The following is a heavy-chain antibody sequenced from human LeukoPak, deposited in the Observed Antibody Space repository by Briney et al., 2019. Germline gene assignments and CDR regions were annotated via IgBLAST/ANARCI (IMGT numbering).Heavy chain of an antibody. D-gene: IGHD2-2*01. CDR1: GYAFSNSG. CDR3: ARNKSTTLGDY. J-gene: IGHJ4*02. V-gene: IGHV1-18*01. CDR2: ITPNNGYA. Sequence: ASVKVSCKASGYAFSNSGISWVRQAPGPGLEWMGWITPNNGYAHYAQKLHGRVTMTTDTFTSTAYMELRSLRSDDTAVYYCARNKSTTLGDYWGQGTLVTVSS.